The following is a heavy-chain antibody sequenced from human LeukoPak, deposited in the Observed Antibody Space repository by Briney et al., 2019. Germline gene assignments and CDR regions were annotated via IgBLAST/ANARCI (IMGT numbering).Heavy chain of an antibody. CDR2: IREDDDSA. CDR1: GFTFSSYS. Sequence: SGGSLRLSCAASGFTFSSYSMNWVRQAPGKGLEWVSLIREDDDSASYADSVKGRFTISRDNSKNTLFLQMNSLRAEDTAIYFCAAPVDYWGQGTLVTVSS. CDR3: AAPVDY. V-gene: IGHV3-23*01. J-gene: IGHJ4*02.